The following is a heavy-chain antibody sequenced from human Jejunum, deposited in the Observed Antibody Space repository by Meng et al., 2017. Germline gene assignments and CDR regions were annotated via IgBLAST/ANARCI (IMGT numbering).Heavy chain of an antibody. CDR2: ITGSGSNT. V-gene: IGHV3-23*04. J-gene: IGHJ4*02. Sequence: EVQVVESGGGLVQPGGSLRLSCAASGFIFSGSSLSWVRQAPGKGLEWVSVITGSGSNTYYADSVKGRFTISRDDFKNTLFLQMNSLRGEDTAVYYCARLVKSWGQGTLVTVSS. CDR3: ARLVKS. D-gene: IGHD2-21*01. CDR1: GFIFSGSS.